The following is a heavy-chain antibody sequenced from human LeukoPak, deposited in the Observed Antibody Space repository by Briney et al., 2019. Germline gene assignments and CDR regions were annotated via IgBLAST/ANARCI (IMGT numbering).Heavy chain of an antibody. V-gene: IGHV3-23*01. CDR2: ISGSGGST. D-gene: IGHD2-8*01. Sequence: PGGSLRLSCAASGFTFSSYAMSWVRQAPGKGLEWVSAISGSGGSTYYADSVKGRSTISRDNSKNTLYLQMNSLRAEDTAVYYCAKPPPDIVLMVFDAFDIWGQGTMVTVSS. J-gene: IGHJ3*02. CDR3: AKPPPDIVLMVFDAFDI. CDR1: GFTFSSYA.